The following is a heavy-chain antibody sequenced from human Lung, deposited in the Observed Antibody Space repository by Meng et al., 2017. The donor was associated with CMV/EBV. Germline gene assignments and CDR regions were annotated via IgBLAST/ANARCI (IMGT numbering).Heavy chain of an antibody. V-gene: IGHV1-18*01. J-gene: IGHJ4*02. D-gene: IGHD2-15*01. Sequence: QVQLVQYGGEVKKPGASVKVSCKASGYTFTSYGISWVRQAPGQGLEWMGWISAYNGNTNYAQKLQGRVTMTTDTSTSTAYMELRSLRSDDTAVYYCARDLTYCSGGSCYPTTIGYWGQGTLVTVSS. CDR2: ISAYNGNT. CDR1: GYTFTSYG. CDR3: ARDLTYCSGGSCYPTTIGY.